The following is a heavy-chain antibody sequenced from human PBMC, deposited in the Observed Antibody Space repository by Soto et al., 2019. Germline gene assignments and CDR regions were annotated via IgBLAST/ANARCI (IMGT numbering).Heavy chain of an antibody. CDR2: IYWNDDK. Sequence: SGPTLVNPTQTLTLTCTFSGFSLSTSGVGVGWIRQPPGKALEWLALIYWNDDKRYSPSLKSRLTITKDTSKNQVVLTMTNMDPVDTATYYCAHKTITFGGVIVPFDYWGQGTLVTASS. J-gene: IGHJ4*02. CDR3: AHKTITFGGVIVPFDY. D-gene: IGHD3-16*02. CDR1: GFSLSTSGVG. V-gene: IGHV2-5*01.